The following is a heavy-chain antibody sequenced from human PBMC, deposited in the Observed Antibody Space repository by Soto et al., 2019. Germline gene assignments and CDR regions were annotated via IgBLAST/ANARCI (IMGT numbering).Heavy chain of an antibody. J-gene: IGHJ5*02. D-gene: IGHD3-3*01. CDR2: INPSGGST. V-gene: IGHV1-46*03. CDR3: ARGGYYDFWSGYPTNWFDP. Sequence: QVQLVQSGAEVKKPGASVKVSCKASGYTFTSYYMHWVRQAPGQGLEWMGIINPSGGSTSYAQKFQGRVTMTRDTSTSTVYMELSSLRSEDTAVYYCARGGYYDFWSGYPTNWFDPWGQGTLVTVSS. CDR1: GYTFTSYY.